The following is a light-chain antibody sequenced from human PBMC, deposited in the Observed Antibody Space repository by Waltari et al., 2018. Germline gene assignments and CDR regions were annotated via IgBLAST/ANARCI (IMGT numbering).Light chain of an antibody. CDR3: QQRIDWPLT. J-gene: IGKJ4*01. CDR2: DAS. V-gene: IGKV3-11*01. Sequence: EIVLTQSPATLSLSPGEIATLSCRASQSVSSYLAWYQQKPGQAPRLLIYDASNRATGIPARFSGRGSGTDFTLTISSLEPEDFAVYYCQQRIDWPLTFGGGTEVKIK. CDR1: QSVSSY.